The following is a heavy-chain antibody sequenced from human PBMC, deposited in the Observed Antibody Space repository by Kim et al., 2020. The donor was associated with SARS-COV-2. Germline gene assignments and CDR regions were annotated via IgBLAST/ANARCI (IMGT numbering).Heavy chain of an antibody. CDR1: GGSISSSTYY. J-gene: IGHJ6*03. CDR3: ARHVEYYYYYMDV. CDR2: IHYSGSS. V-gene: IGHV4-39*01. Sequence: SETLSLTCTVSGGSISSSTYYWAWLRQPPGKGLVWIGTIHYSGSSHYNPSLKGRATISVDTSNNQLSLRLNSLTAADTAVYFCARHVEYYYYYMDVWGKG.